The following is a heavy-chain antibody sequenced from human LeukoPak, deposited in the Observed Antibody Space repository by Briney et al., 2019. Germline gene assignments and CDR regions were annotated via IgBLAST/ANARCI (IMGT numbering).Heavy chain of an antibody. V-gene: IGHV3-30-3*01. CDR2: ISYDGSNK. D-gene: IGHD1-26*01. J-gene: IGHJ4*02. CDR3: ARSIVGATLSTYFDY. CDR1: GFTFSSYA. Sequence: GGSLRLSCAASGFTFSSYAMHWVRQAPGKGLEWVAVISYDGSNKYHADSVKGRFTISRDNSKNTLYLQMNSLRAEDTAVYYCARSIVGATLSTYFDYWGQGTLVTVSS.